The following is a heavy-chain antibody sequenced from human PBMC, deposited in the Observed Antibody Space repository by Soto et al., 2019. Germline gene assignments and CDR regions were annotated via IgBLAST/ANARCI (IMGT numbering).Heavy chain of an antibody. CDR2: ISSSGSTI. CDR3: ARDPEWFGESSPGGWFDP. V-gene: IGHV3-11*01. J-gene: IGHJ5*02. CDR1: GFTFSDYY. D-gene: IGHD3-10*01. Sequence: GGSLRLSCAASGFTFSDYYMSWIRQAPGKGLEWVSYISSSGSTIYYADSVKGRFTISRDNAKNSLYLQMNSLRAEDTAVYYCARDPEWFGESSPGGWFDPWGQGTLVTVSS.